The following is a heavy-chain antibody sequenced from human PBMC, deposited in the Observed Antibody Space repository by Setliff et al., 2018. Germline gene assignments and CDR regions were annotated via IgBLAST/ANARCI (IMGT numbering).Heavy chain of an antibody. CDR3: ASPFPHGWSGYYGVGWFDP. CDR2: INPSGGST. J-gene: IGHJ5*02. V-gene: IGHV1-46*01. D-gene: IGHD3-3*01. Sequence: ASVKVSCKASGYTFTSYYMHWVRQAPGQGLEWMGIINPSGGSTSHAQKFQGRVTITADESTSTAYMELSSLRSEDTAVYYCASPFPHGWSGYYGVGWFDPWGQGTLVTVSS. CDR1: GYTFTSYY.